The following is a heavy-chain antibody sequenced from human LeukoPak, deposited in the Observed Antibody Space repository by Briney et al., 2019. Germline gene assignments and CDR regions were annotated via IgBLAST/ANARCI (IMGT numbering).Heavy chain of an antibody. V-gene: IGHV3-30*02. J-gene: IGHJ4*02. D-gene: IGHD2-21*01. CDR2: IWYGGSNK. CDR3: AKDPCGGDCYSFDY. Sequence: GGSLRLSCAASGFTFSSYGMHWVRQAPGKGLEWVAVIWYGGSNKYYADSVKGRFTISRDNSKNTLYLQMNSLRAEDTAVYYCAKDPCGGDCYSFDYWGQGTLVTVSS. CDR1: GFTFSSYG.